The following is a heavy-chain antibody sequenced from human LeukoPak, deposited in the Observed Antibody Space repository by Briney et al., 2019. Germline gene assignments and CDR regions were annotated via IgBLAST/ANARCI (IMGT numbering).Heavy chain of an antibody. CDR1: GVSIRSYY. CDR2: IYYTGST. CDR3: ANYDGAPRY. J-gene: IGHJ4*02. V-gene: IGHV4-59*08. D-gene: IGHD3-22*01. Sequence: SETLSLTCIVSGVSIRSYYWSWIRQPPGKGLEWIGYIYYTGSTSYNPSLKGRVTMSLDTSKNQFSLKLSSVTAADTAVYYCANYDGAPRYWGQGTLVTVSS.